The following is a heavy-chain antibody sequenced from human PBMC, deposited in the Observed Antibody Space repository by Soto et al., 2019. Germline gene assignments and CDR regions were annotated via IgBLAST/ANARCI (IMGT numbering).Heavy chain of an antibody. V-gene: IGHV1-2*04. CDR2: INPNSGGT. CDR3: ARDIGAADPYSYGMDV. J-gene: IGHJ6*02. CDR1: GYTFTGYY. Sequence: ASVKVSCKASGYTFTGYYMHWVRQAPGQGLEWMGWINPNSGGTNYAQKFQGWVTMTRDTSISTACMELSRLRSDDTAVYYCARDIGAADPYSYGMDVWGQGTTVTVSS. D-gene: IGHD6-13*01.